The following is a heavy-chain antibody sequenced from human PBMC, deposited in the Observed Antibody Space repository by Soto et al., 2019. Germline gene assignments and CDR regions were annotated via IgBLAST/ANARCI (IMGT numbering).Heavy chain of an antibody. CDR2: IYSGGST. CDR3: ARAQYYYDSSGYPLSYYFDY. V-gene: IGHV3-53*01. Sequence: PGGSLRLSCAASGFTVSSNYMSWIRQAPGKGLEWVSVIYSGGSTYYADSVKGRFTISRDNSKNTLYLQMNSLRAEDTAVYYCARAQYYYDSSGYPLSYYFDYWGQGTLVTVSS. J-gene: IGHJ4*02. CDR1: GFTVSSNY. D-gene: IGHD3-22*01.